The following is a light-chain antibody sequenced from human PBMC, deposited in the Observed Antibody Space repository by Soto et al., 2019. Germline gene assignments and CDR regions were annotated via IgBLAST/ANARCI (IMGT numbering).Light chain of an antibody. CDR2: EVS. CDR1: SSDVGGYNY. Sequence: QSVLTQPPSASGSPGQSVTISCTGTSSDVGGYNYVSWYQQHPGKAPKLMIYEVSKRPSGVPDRFSGSKSGNTASLTVSGLQAEDEADYYCSSYAGSKNSVFGGGTKLT. V-gene: IGLV2-8*01. CDR3: SSYAGSKNSV. J-gene: IGLJ2*01.